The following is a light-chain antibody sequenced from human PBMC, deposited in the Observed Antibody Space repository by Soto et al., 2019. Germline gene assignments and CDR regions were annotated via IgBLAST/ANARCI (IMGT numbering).Light chain of an antibody. CDR2: EVS. V-gene: IGLV2-14*01. Sequence: QSALTQPASVSGSPGQSITIPCTGTSSDVGGYTLVSWYQQHPGKAPKLMIYEVSNRPSGVSNRFSGSKSGNTASLTISGLQAEDEADYFCSSYSSSSTFYVFGTGTKLTVL. J-gene: IGLJ1*01. CDR3: SSYSSSSTFYV. CDR1: SSDVGGYTL.